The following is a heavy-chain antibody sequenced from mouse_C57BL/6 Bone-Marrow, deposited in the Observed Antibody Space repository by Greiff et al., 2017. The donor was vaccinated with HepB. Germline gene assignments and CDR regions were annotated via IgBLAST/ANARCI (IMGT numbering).Heavy chain of an antibody. CDR3: ARTVMRYAMDY. CDR2: IHPNSGST. D-gene: IGHD2-3*01. J-gene: IGHJ4*01. Sequence: VQLQQSGAELVKPGASVKLSCKASGYTFTSYWIHWVKQRPGQGLEWIGMIHPNSGSTNYNEKFKSKATLTVDKSSSTAYMQLSSLTSEDSAVYYCARTVMRYAMDYWGQGTSVTVSS. V-gene: IGHV1-64*01. CDR1: GYTFTSYW.